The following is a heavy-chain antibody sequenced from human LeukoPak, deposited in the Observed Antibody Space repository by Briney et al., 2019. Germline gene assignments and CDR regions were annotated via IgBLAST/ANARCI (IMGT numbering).Heavy chain of an antibody. V-gene: IGHV4-30-4*08. CDR1: GGSISSGDYY. D-gene: IGHD5-24*01. CDR2: IYYSGST. J-gene: IGHJ4*02. CDR3: ARRRWGQYYFDY. Sequence: PSETLSLTCTVSGGSISSGDYYWSWIRQPPGEGLEWIGYIYYSGSTYYNPSLKSRVTVSLDTSKNQFSLKLSSVTAADTAVYYCARRRWGQYYFDYWGQGTLVTVSS.